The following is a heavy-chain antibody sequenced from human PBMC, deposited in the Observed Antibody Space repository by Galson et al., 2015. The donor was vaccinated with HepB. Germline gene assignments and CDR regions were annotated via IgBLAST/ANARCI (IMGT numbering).Heavy chain of an antibody. D-gene: IGHD3-10*01. J-gene: IGHJ6*02. CDR3: ARASHGFGELLPPYYYYGMDV. CDR2: ISAYNGNT. CDR1: GYTFTSYG. Sequence: SVKVSCKASGYTFTSYGISWVRQAPGQGLEWMGWISAYNGNTNYAQKLQGRVTMTTDTSTSTAYMELRSLRSDDTAVYYCARASHGFGELLPPYYYYGMDVWGQGTTVTVSS. V-gene: IGHV1-18*04.